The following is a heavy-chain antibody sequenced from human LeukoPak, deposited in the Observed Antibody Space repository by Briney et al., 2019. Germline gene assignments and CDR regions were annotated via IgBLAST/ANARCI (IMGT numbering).Heavy chain of an antibody. D-gene: IGHD2-21*01. CDR1: GFTFTSYV. V-gene: IGHV3-48*02. CDR3: ARGRGSS. J-gene: IGHJ5*02. Sequence: GGSLRLSCAASGFTFTSYVMNWVRQPPGKGLEWISYIGTRGTTMYYADSVKGRFTISRDNAKNSLYLQMNSLRDEDTAIYYCARGRGSSWGQGTLVTVSS. CDR2: IGTRGTTM.